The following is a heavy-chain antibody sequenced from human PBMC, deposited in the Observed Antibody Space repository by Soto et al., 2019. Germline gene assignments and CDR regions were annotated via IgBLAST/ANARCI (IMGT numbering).Heavy chain of an antibody. CDR3: ARAVGSLSRMAV. D-gene: IGHD3-16*02. V-gene: IGHV1-8*01. Sequence: QVQLVQSGAEVKKPGASVKVSCKASGYTFTSYDINWVRQATGQGLEWMGWMNPNIDNTGYAQKFQGRVTMTRNTSLNTAFMELSSLRSEDTAVYFCARAVGSLSRMAVWGQGTPVTVSS. J-gene: IGHJ6*02. CDR1: GYTFTSYD. CDR2: MNPNIDNT.